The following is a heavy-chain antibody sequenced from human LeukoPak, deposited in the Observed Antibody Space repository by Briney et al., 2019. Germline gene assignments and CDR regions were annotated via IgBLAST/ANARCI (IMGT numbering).Heavy chain of an antibody. Sequence: SETLSLTCTVSGGSISSYYWSWIRQPPGKGLEWIGYIYYSGSTNYNPSLKSRVTISVDTSKNQFSLKLSSVTAADTAVYFCARDYSSSSHYFDSWGQGTLVTVSS. CDR2: IYYSGST. D-gene: IGHD6-13*01. J-gene: IGHJ4*02. CDR3: ARDYSSSSHYFDS. V-gene: IGHV4-59*01. CDR1: GGSISSYY.